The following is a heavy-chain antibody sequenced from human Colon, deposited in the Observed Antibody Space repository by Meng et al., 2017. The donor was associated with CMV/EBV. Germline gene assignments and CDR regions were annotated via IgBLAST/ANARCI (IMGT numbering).Heavy chain of an antibody. CDR3: ARDMSIAARSRDY. CDR1: EFSLSNFG. Sequence: GGSLRLSCTASEFSLSNFGVHWVRQAPGKGLEWVSSISSSSSYIYYADSVKGRFTISRDNAKNSLYLQMNSLRAEDTAVYYCARDMSIAARSRDYWGQGTLVTVSS. D-gene: IGHD6-6*01. CDR2: ISSSSSYI. J-gene: IGHJ4*02. V-gene: IGHV3-21*01.